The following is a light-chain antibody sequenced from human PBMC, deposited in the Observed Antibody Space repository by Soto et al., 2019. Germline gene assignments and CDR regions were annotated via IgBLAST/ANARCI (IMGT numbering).Light chain of an antibody. CDR3: SSYTRSRTYV. CDR1: SSDVGGYNY. J-gene: IGLJ1*01. V-gene: IGLV2-14*01. Sequence: QSVLTQSASVSGSPGQSITISCTGTSSDVGGYNYVSWYRQHPGRAPKLMIYDVSNRPSGVFNRFSGSKSGNTASLTFSGFQVEDEADYYCSSYTRSRTYVFGTGTKVTAL. CDR2: DVS.